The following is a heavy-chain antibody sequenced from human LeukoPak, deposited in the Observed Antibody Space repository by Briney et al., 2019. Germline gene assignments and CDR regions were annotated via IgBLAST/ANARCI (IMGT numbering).Heavy chain of an antibody. D-gene: IGHD3-22*01. Sequence: GGSLRLSCAASGFTFSTYGMHWVRQAPGKGLEWVALIRYDGSNKYYTDSVKGRFTISRDNSKNTLSLQMNSLRAEDTAVYYCAKNYYDNSGYFIFDYWGQGTLVTVSS. J-gene: IGHJ4*02. CDR2: IRYDGSNK. CDR1: GFTFSTYG. V-gene: IGHV3-30*02. CDR3: AKNYYDNSGYFIFDY.